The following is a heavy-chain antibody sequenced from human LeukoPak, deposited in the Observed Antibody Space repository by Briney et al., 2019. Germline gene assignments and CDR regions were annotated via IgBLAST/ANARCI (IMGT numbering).Heavy chain of an antibody. CDR3: AGGVAAAGYYYYYYGMDV. J-gene: IGHJ6*02. Sequence: SETLSLTCAVYGGSFSGYYWSWIRQPPGKGLEWIGEINHSGSTNYNPSLESRVTISVDTSKNQFSLKLSSVTAADTAVYYCAGGVAAAGYYYYYYGMDVWGQGTTVTVSS. CDR1: GGSFSGYY. V-gene: IGHV4-34*01. CDR2: INHSGST. D-gene: IGHD6-13*01.